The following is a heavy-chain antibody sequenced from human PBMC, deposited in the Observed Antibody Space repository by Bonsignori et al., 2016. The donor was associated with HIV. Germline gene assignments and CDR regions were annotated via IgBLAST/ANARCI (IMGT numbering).Heavy chain of an antibody. CDR3: ARLEIAAEDDRYCAFDI. V-gene: IGHV4-38-2*01. CDR2: IYHSGST. J-gene: IGHJ3*02. D-gene: IGHD6-25*01. Sequence: SETLSLTCAVSGYSISSGYYWGWIRQPPGKGLEWIGSIYHSGSTYYNPSLKSRVTISVDTSKNQFSLKLSSVTAADTAVYYCARLEIAAEDDRYCAFDIWGQGTMVTVSS. CDR1: GYSISSGYY.